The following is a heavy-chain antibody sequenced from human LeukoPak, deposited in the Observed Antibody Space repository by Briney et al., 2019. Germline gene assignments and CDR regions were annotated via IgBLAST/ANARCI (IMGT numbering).Heavy chain of an antibody. D-gene: IGHD3-10*01. CDR2: IKQDGSEK. V-gene: IGHV3-7*01. J-gene: IGHJ4*02. CDR1: GFTFSTYW. Sequence: PGGSLRLSCAASGFTFSTYWMSWVRQPPGKGLEWGANIKQDGSEKYYVDSVRGRFTISRDNAKNSLYLQMNSLRAEDTAVFYCARDQGRDYFGSTDYWGQGTLVTVSS. CDR3: ARDQGRDYFGSTDY.